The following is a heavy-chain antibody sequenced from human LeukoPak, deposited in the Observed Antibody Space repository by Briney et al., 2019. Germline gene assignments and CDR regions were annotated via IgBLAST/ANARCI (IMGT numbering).Heavy chain of an antibody. V-gene: IGHV3-23*01. CDR1: GITFSSYG. CDR2: ISSTGGTT. J-gene: IGHJ4*02. Sequence: GGSLRLSCAASGITFSSYGMSWVRQAPGKGLEWVSSISSTGGTTYYADSVRGRFTISRDNSKSTLSLQMNSLRAEDTAIYYCATYRQVLLPFESWGQGTLVTVSS. CDR3: ATYRQVLLPFES. D-gene: IGHD2-8*02.